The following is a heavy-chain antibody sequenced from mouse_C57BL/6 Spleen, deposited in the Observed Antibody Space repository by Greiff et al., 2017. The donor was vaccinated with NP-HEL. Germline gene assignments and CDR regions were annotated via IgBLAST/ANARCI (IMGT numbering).Heavy chain of an antibody. CDR1: GYAFSSYW. V-gene: IGHV1-80*01. D-gene: IGHD3-2*02. J-gene: IGHJ4*01. CDR2: IYPGDGDT. CDR3: ARGAQATIYAMDY. Sequence: VKLMESGAELVKPGASVKISCKASGYAFSSYWMNWVKQRPGKGLEWIGQIYPGDGDTNYNGKFKGKATLTADKSSSTAYMQLSSLTSEDSAVYFCARGAQATIYAMDYWGQGTSVTVSS.